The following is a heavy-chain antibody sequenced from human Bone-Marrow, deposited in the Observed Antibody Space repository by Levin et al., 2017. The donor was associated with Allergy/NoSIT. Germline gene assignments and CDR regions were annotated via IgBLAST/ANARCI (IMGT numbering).Heavy chain of an antibody. D-gene: IGHD2-15*01. CDR1: SGSISSSNSY. V-gene: IGHV4-39*07. CDR2: VFHTGST. CDR3: AREGGVAANWFDP. J-gene: IGHJ5*02. Sequence: PSETLSLTCTVSSGSISSSNSYWGWIRQTPGETLEWIGNVFHTGSTNYNLSLKSRVTISVDTSKNQFSLRLHSVTAADTAVYYCAREGGVAANWFDPWGQGTLVTVSS.